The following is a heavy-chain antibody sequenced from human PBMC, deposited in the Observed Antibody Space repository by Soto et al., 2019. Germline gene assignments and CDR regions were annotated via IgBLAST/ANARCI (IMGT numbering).Heavy chain of an antibody. Sequence: SETLSLTCTVSGGSISSYYWSWIRQPPGKGLEWIGYIYYSGSTNYNPSLKSRVTISVDTSKNQFSLKLSSVTAADTAVYYCARVTLYCSSTSCFPNWFDPWGQGTLVTVSP. CDR2: IYYSGST. J-gene: IGHJ5*02. V-gene: IGHV4-59*08. D-gene: IGHD2-2*01. CDR1: GGSISSYY. CDR3: ARVTLYCSSTSCFPNWFDP.